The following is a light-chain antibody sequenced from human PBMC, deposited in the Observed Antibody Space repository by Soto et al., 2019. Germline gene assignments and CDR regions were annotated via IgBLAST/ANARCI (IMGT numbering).Light chain of an antibody. J-gene: IGKJ4*01. Sequence: EIVVTQSPGTLSLSPGVRATLSCRASQSVGNNYLAWYQQKPGQAPRFLIYDASSRATGIPDRFSGSGSGTDFTLTISRLEPEDFAVYYCQQYGSTPLTFGGGTKVEIK. V-gene: IGKV3-20*01. CDR1: QSVGNNY. CDR3: QQYGSTPLT. CDR2: DAS.